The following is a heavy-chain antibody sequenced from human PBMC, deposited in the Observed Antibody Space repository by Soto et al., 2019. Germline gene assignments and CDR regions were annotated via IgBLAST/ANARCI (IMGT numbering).Heavy chain of an antibody. CDR1: GFTFSSYS. V-gene: IGHV3-21*01. Sequence: EVQLVESGGGLVKPGGSLRLSCAASGFTFSSYSMNWVRQAPGKGLEWVSSISSSSSYIYYEDSVKGRFTISRDNAKNSQYLQMNSLRAEDTAVYYCARGGIAARWDYGMDVWGQGTTVTVSS. CDR2: ISSSSSYI. J-gene: IGHJ6*02. D-gene: IGHD6-6*01. CDR3: ARGGIAARWDYGMDV.